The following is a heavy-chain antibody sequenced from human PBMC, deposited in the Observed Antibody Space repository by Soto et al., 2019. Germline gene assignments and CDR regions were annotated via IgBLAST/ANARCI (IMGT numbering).Heavy chain of an antibody. CDR3: ARFNRQGGWELLCRYYYYYDMDV. CDR2: ISAYNGNT. J-gene: IGHJ6*02. Sequence: ASVKVSCKASGYTFTSYGISWVRQAPGQGLEWMGWISAYNGNTNYAQKLQGRVTITTDTSTSTAYMELRSPRSDDTAVYYCARFNRQGGWELLCRYYYYYDMDVWGQGTKVTV. D-gene: IGHD1-26*01. CDR1: GYTFTSYG. V-gene: IGHV1-18*04.